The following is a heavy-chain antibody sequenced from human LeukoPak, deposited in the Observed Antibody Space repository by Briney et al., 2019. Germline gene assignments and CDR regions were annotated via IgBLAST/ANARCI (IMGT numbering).Heavy chain of an antibody. CDR2: ISSSTSYI. D-gene: IGHD5-24*01. CDR3: ARLQLGAFDY. J-gene: IGHJ4*02. Sequence: GGSLRLSCAASGFTFSSSSMNWVRQAPGKGLEWVSSISSSTSYIDYADSVKGRFTISRDNAKNSLYLQMNSLRAEDTAVYYCARLQLGAFDYWGQGTLVTVSS. CDR1: GFTFSSSS. V-gene: IGHV3-21*01.